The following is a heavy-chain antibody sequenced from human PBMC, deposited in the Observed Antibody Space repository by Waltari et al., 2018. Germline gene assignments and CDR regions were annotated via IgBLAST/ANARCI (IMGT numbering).Heavy chain of an antibody. D-gene: IGHD3-22*01. CDR3: ARGGFLKSIIIVVMDFDY. CDR2: ISGYKGNT. Sequence: QVQLVQSGAEVKKPGASVKVSCKASGYTFSNYGISWVRQVPGQGLEWMEWISGYKGNTKYAQKFQGRVTMTTDTSTSTAYMEVRSLRSDDTAVYYCARGGFLKSIIIVVMDFDYWGQGTLVTVSS. J-gene: IGHJ4*02. V-gene: IGHV1-18*01. CDR1: GYTFSNYG.